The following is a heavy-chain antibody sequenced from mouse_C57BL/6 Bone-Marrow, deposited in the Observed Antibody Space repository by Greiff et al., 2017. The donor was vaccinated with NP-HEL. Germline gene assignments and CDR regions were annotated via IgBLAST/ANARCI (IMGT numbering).Heavy chain of an antibody. D-gene: IGHD2-2*01. CDR3: ARQGLLWLRRWLYFDV. CDR1: EYEFPSHD. J-gene: IGHJ1*03. Sequence: EVQGVESGGGLVQPGESLKLSCESNEYEFPSHDMSWVRKTPEKRLELVAAINSDGGSTYYPDTMERRFIISRDNTNKTLYLQMSSPLSEDTALYYCARQGLLWLRRWLYFDVWGTGTTVTVSS. V-gene: IGHV5-2*01. CDR2: INSDGGST.